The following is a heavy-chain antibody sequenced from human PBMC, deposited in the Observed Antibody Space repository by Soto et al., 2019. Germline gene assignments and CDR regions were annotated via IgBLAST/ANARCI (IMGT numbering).Heavy chain of an antibody. V-gene: IGHV4-39*01. CDR3: GRQVFATFGENYFDN. CDR1: GGSISSSRYY. J-gene: IGHJ4*02. CDR2: INYSGNI. D-gene: IGHD3-3*01. Sequence: SETMSLTCTVSGGSISSSRYYWGWIRQPPVKGLEWIGSINYSGNIYYNPSLTGRMTISVDTSKNHFSLVLSSVTASDTAVYFCGRQVFATFGENYFDNWGQGTLVTVSS.